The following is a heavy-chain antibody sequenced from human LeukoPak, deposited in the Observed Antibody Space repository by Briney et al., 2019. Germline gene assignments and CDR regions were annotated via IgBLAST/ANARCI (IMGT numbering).Heavy chain of an antibody. CDR1: GFTFSSYA. Sequence: GGSLRLSCAASGFTFSSYAMHWVRQAPGKVLEYVSAISSNGGSTYYANSVKGRFTISRDNSKNTLYVQMGSLRAEDMAVYYCARDSSSTIPYYVMDVWGQGTTVTVSS. J-gene: IGHJ6*02. D-gene: IGHD6-13*01. CDR3: ARDSSSTIPYYVMDV. CDR2: ISSNGGST. V-gene: IGHV3-64*01.